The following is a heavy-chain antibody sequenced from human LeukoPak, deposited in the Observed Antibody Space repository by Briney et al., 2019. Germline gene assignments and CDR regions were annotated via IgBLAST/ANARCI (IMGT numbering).Heavy chain of an antibody. V-gene: IGHV3-23*01. J-gene: IGHJ4*02. CDR3: VKDATPYNGIWDYFDH. Sequence: PGGSLRLSCAASGFTFSSYAMNWVRQAPGKGLEWVSAISGSGGSTYYADSVKGRFTISRDHSKNTLYLQMNSLRAEDTALYYCVKDATPYNGIWDYFDHWGQGTPVTVSS. CDR2: ISGSGGST. D-gene: IGHD5-24*01. CDR1: GFTFSSYA.